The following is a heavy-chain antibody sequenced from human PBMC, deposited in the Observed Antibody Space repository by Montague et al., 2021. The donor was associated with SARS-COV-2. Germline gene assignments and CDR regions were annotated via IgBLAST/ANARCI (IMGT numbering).Heavy chain of an antibody. CDR2: IYYSGST. CDR3: ARDPWRITIFGVVTRYGMDV. Sequence: SETLSLTCTVSGGSVSSGSYYWSWIRQPPGKGLEWIGYIYYSGSTNYNPSLKSRVTISVDTSKNQFSLKLSSVTAAYTAVYYCARDPWRITIFGVVTRYGMDVWGQGTTVTVSS. V-gene: IGHV4-61*01. CDR1: GGSVSSGSYY. J-gene: IGHJ6*02. D-gene: IGHD3-3*01.